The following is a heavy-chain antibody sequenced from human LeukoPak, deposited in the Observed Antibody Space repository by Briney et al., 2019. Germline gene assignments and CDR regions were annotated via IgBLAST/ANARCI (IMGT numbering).Heavy chain of an antibody. CDR1: GGSLSSGVYC. J-gene: IGHJ6*02. CDR3: ARDGGGSLHGMDV. CDR2: ICSSGSA. V-gene: IGHV4-31*03. D-gene: IGHD2-15*01. Sequence: SETLSLTCTVSGGSLSSGVYCWRWIRQRPGAGLQWIGYICSSGSAYYNASLKSRVSMSTDTSNNQFSLKLNSVTAADTAVYYCARDGGGSLHGMDVWGQGTTVTVSS.